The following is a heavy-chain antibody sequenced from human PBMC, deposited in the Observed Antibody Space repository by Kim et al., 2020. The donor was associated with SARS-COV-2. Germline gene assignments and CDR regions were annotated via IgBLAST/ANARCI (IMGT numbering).Heavy chain of an antibody. Sequence: GGSLRLSCAASGFTFSSYAMRWVRQAPGKGLEWVSAISGSGGSTYYADSVKGRFTISRDNSKNTLYLQMNSLRAEDTAVYYCAKDSAPLLWFSELTQDYWGQGTLVTVSS. J-gene: IGHJ4*02. CDR3: AKDSAPLLWFSELTQDY. V-gene: IGHV3-23*01. CDR1: GFTFSSYA. D-gene: IGHD3-10*01. CDR2: ISGSGGST.